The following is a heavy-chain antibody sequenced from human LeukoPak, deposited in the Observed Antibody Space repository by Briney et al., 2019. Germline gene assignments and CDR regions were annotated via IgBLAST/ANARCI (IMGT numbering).Heavy chain of an antibody. D-gene: IGHD3-10*01. V-gene: IGHV3-23*01. CDR1: GFTFSDYA. J-gene: IGHJ5*02. CDR2: ISGSGGST. Sequence: PGGSLRLSCAASGFTFSDYAMSWVRQAPGKGLEWVSVISGSGGSTYYADSVKGRFTISGDNPKNTLYLQMNSLRAEDTAVCYCAKAGGWFGELLQTSADNWFDPWGQGTLVTVSS. CDR3: AKAGGWFGELLQTSADNWFDP.